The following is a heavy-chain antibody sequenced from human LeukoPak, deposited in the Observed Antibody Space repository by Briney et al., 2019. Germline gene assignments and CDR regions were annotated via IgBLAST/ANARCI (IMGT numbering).Heavy chain of an antibody. V-gene: IGHV7-4-1*02. CDR2: INTNTGNP. CDR3: ASVYYYGSGSYYKRSPFDY. J-gene: IGHJ4*02. CDR1: GYTFSGSD. Sequence: GASVKVSCKVSGYTFSGSDMNWVRQAPGQRLEWMGWINTNTGNPKYAQGFTGRFVFSLDTSVSTAYLQISSLKAEDTAVYYCASVYYYGSGSYYKRSPFDYWGQGTLVTVSS. D-gene: IGHD3-10*01.